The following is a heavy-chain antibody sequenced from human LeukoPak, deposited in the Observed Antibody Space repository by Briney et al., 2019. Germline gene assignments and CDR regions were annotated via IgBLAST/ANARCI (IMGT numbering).Heavy chain of an antibody. CDR3: AKDISLGVDSNDY. J-gene: IGHJ4*02. D-gene: IGHD2-15*01. CDR1: GFTFSSYA. V-gene: IGHV3-23*01. Sequence: GGSLRLSCAASGFTFSSYAMSWVRQAPGKGLEWVSGISGSGGSTYYADSVKGRFTIFRDNSKNTLYLQMNSLRAEGTAVYYCAKDISLGVDSNDYWGQGTLVTVSS. CDR2: ISGSGGST.